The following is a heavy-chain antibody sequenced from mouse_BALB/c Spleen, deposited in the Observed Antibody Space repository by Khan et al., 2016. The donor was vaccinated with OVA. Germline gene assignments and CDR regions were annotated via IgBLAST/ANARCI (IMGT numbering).Heavy chain of an antibody. D-gene: IGHD3-3*01. J-gene: IGHJ4*01. Sequence: QVQLKESGAELVRPGASVKLSCKTSGYIFTSYWIHWVRQRPGQGLEWIASIYPGTGSTYYNEKFKGKATLTADRSSSTAYMQLSSLKSEDSAVYYCAGGDEEKYAMDYWGQGTSVTVSS. CDR2: IYPGTGST. V-gene: IGHV1S132*01. CDR1: GYIFTSYW. CDR3: AGGDEEKYAMDY.